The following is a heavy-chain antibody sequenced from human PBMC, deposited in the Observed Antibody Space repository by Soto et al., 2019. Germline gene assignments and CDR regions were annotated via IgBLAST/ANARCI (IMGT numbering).Heavy chain of an antibody. CDR2: IYYSGST. CDR1: GGSISSGDYY. J-gene: IGHJ4*02. CDR3: ARARGARYFDY. Sequence: SETLSLTCTVSGGSISSGDYYWSWIRQPPGKGLEWIGYIYYSGSTYYNPSLKSRVTISVDTSKNQFSLKLSSVTAADTAVYYCARARGARYFDYWGQGTLVTAPQ. D-gene: IGHD2-15*01. V-gene: IGHV4-30-4*01.